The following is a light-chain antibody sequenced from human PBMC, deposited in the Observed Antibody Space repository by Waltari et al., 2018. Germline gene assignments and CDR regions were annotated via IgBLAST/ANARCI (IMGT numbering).Light chain of an antibody. Sequence: QSALTQPASVSGSPGQSITISCTGTSSDVGGYNYASWYQKHPAKAPKLMIYEVSNRPSGVSNRFSGSKSGNTASLTISGLQAEDEADYYCSSYTSSSTLEDVVFGGGTKLTVL. CDR2: EVS. CDR3: SSYTSSSTLEDVV. CDR1: SSDVGGYNY. V-gene: IGLV2-14*01. J-gene: IGLJ2*01.